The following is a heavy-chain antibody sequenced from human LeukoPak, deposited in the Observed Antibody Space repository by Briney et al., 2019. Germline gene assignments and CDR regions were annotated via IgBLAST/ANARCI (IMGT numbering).Heavy chain of an antibody. D-gene: IGHD4-23*01. J-gene: IGHJ4*02. CDR2: INPNSGGT. CDR3: ARDAGGSNFDY. V-gene: IGHV1-2*02. CDR1: GYTFTAYF. Sequence: ASVKVSCKASGYTFTAYFIHWVRQAPGQGLEWMGWINPNSGGTNYAQKFQGRVTMTRDTSISTDYMELSSLRSDDTAVYYCARDAGGSNFDYWGQGTLVTVSS.